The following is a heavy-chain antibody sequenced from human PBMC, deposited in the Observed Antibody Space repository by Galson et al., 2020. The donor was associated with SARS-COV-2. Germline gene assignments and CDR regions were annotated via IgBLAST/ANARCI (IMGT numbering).Heavy chain of an antibody. Sequence: SVKVSCKASGGTFSKYAITWVRQAPGQGLEWMGVIIPIFGTANYAQKFQGRVTITADESTSTAYMELSSLRSEDTAVYYCARWSTNYGDYVPDYWGQGTLVTVSS. J-gene: IGHJ4*02. D-gene: IGHD4-17*01. CDR3: ARWSTNYGDYVPDY. CDR2: IIPIFGTA. V-gene: IGHV1-69*13. CDR1: GGTFSKYA.